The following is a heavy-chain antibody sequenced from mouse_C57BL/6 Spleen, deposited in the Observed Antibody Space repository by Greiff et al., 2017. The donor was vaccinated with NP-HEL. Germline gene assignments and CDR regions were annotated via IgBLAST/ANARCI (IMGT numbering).Heavy chain of an antibody. Sequence: EVKVVESGGGLVQPKGSLKLSCAASGFSFNTYAMNWVRQAPGKGLEWVARIRSKSNNYATYYADSVKDRFTISRDDSESMLYLQMNNLKTEDTAMYYCVRHRDWDGYYAMDYWGQGTSVTVSS. J-gene: IGHJ4*01. V-gene: IGHV10-1*01. D-gene: IGHD4-1*01. CDR3: VRHRDWDGYYAMDY. CDR1: GFSFNTYA. CDR2: IRSKSNNYAT.